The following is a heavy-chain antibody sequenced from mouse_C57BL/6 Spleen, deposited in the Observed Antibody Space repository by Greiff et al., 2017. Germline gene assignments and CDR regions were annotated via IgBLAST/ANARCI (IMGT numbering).Heavy chain of an antibody. CDR2: IDPANGNT. J-gene: IGHJ3*01. V-gene: IGHV14-3*01. CDR1: GFNIKNPY. D-gene: IGHD2-13*01. Sequence: VQLQQSVAELVRPGASVKLSCTASGFNIKNPYMHWVKQRPEQGLEWIGRIDPANGNTKYAPKFQGKATITADTSSNTAYLQLSSLTSEDTAIYYCAREGENWGQGTLVTVSA. CDR3: AREGEN.